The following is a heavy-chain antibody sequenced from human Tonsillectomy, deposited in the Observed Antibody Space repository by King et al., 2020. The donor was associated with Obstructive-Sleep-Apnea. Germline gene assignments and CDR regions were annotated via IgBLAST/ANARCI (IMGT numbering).Heavy chain of an antibody. J-gene: IGHJ2*01. Sequence: QLQESGPGLVKPSQTLSLTCTVSGGSISSGDYYWSWIRQPPGKGLEWIGYIYYSGSTYYNPSLKSRVTISVDTSKNQFSLKLSSVTAADTAVYYCAREKSRRLRYFEPEPGGYFDLWGRGTLVTVSS. CDR1: GGSISSGDYY. CDR2: IYYSGST. V-gene: IGHV4-30-4*01. D-gene: IGHD3-9*01. CDR3: AREKSRRLRYFEPEPGGYFDL.